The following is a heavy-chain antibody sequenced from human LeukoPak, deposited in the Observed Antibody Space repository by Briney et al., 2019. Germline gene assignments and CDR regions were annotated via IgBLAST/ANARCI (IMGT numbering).Heavy chain of an antibody. CDR1: GYTFTNYG. J-gene: IGHJ4*02. Sequence: ASVKVSCKASGYTFTNYGINWVRQAPGQGLEWMGWICGYNGDINYAQRLQGRVTMTTDASTSTAYMELRSLSSDDTAVYYCARVLSREGYFDYWGQGTLVTVSS. D-gene: IGHD5-24*01. V-gene: IGHV1-18*01. CDR3: ARVLSREGYFDY. CDR2: ICGYNGDI.